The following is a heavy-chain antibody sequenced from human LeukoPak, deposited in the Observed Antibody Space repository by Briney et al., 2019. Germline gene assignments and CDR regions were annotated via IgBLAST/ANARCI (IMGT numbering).Heavy chain of an antibody. CDR3: ARGGKWELLPLDY. D-gene: IGHD1-26*01. CDR2: ISSSSSYI. J-gene: IGHJ4*02. CDR1: GFTFSSYS. Sequence: GGSLRLSCAASGFTFSSYSMNWVRQAPGKGLEWVSSISSSSSYIYYADSVKGRFTISRDNAKNSLYPQMNSLRAEDTAVYYCARGGKWELLPLDYWGQGTLVTVSS. V-gene: IGHV3-21*01.